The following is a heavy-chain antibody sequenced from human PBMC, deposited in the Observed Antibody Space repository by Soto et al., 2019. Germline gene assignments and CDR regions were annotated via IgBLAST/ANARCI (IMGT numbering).Heavy chain of an antibody. V-gene: IGHV4-59*01. CDR3: ARDPYGSGSYSGNWFDP. CDR1: GGSISSYY. CDR2: IYYSGST. Sequence: SETLSLTCTVSGGSISSYYWSWIRQPPGKGLEWIGYIYYSGSTNYNPSLKSRVTISVDTSKNQFSLKLSSVTAADTAVYYCARDPYGSGSYSGNWFDPWGQGTLVTVSS. J-gene: IGHJ5*02. D-gene: IGHD3-10*01.